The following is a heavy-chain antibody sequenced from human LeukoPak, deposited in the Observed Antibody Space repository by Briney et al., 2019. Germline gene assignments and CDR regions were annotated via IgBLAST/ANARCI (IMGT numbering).Heavy chain of an antibody. CDR2: TSWNSGSI. Sequence: GRSLRLSFAASGFTFDDYAMHWVRQAPGKGLEWVSGTSWNSGSIGYADSVKGRFTISRDNAKNSLYLQMNSLRAEDTALYYCAKALWIAVAGTSFDYWGQGTLVTVSS. CDR3: AKALWIAVAGTSFDY. J-gene: IGHJ4*02. V-gene: IGHV3-9*01. CDR1: GFTFDDYA. D-gene: IGHD6-19*01.